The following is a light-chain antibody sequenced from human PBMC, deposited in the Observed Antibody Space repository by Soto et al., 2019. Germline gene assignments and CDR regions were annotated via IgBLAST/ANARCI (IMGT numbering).Light chain of an antibody. CDR1: SSDVGGYNY. Sequence: QSALTQPPSASGSPGQSVTISCTGTSSDVGGYNYVSWYQQHPGKAPKFMIYEVSKRPSGVPDRFSGSKSGNTASLTVSGLQADDEDDYYCSSYAGSNTPVIFGGVTQLTVL. V-gene: IGLV2-8*01. J-gene: IGLJ2*01. CDR2: EVS. CDR3: SSYAGSNTPVI.